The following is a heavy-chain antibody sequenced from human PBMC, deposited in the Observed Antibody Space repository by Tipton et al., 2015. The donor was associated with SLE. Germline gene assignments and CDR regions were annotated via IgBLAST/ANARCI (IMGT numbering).Heavy chain of an antibody. V-gene: IGHV3-64D*06. Sequence: SLRLSCSASGFTFSSYAMHWVRQAPGKGLEYVSAISSNGGSTYYADSVKGRFTISRDNSKNTLYLQMSSLRAEDTAVYYCARASPQWLGFDYWGQGTLVTVSS. D-gene: IGHD6-19*01. CDR2: ISSNGGST. CDR3: ARASPQWLGFDY. CDR1: GFTFSSYA. J-gene: IGHJ4*02.